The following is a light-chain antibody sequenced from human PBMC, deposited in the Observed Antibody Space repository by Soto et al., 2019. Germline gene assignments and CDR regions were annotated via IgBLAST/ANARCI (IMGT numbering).Light chain of an antibody. CDR3: KQSYCTPYT. V-gene: IGKV1-39*01. J-gene: IGKJ2*01. CDR2: AAS. CDR1: QSISSD. Sequence: DIQMTQSPSSLSASVGDRVTITCRASQSISSDLNWYQQKPGKAPKLLIYAASSLQSGVPSRFSGSGSGTEVTLNISSLQPEDFATDYCKQSYCTPYTFGQGPKLEIK.